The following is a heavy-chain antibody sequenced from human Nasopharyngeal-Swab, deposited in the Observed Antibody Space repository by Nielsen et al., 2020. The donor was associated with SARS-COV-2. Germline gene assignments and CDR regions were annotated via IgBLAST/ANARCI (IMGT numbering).Heavy chain of an antibody. CDR3: ARGCVLTGPSCYYYGMDV. J-gene: IGHJ6*02. V-gene: IGHV3-11*01. D-gene: IGHD3-9*01. CDR2: ISTSGRST. Sequence: GGSLRLSCAASGFTFSDYYMAWIRQAPGKGLEWVSYISTSGRSTDSAASVKGRFTISRDNANNLLFLQMNSLRGDDTAVYYCARGCVLTGPSCYYYGMDVWGQGTTVTVSS. CDR1: GFTFSDYY.